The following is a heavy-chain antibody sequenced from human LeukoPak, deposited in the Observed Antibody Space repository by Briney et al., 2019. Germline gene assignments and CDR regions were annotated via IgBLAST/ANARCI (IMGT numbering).Heavy chain of an antibody. CDR1: GFTFSSYW. J-gene: IGHJ4*02. Sequence: PGGCLRLACAASGFTFSSYWVGWVRQEPGKGLEWVAVIAEEGSNKKYAECVEGRFTISRANSKTTLYLQMNSLRAEDTAVYYCAKEPQWELPSYYFHYWGQGTLVTVSS. V-gene: IGHV3-30*18. CDR2: IAEEGSNK. D-gene: IGHD1-26*01. CDR3: AKEPQWELPSYYFHY.